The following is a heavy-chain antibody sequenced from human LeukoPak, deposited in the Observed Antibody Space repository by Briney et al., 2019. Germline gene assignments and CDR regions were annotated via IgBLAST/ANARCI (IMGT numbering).Heavy chain of an antibody. CDR2: ITGNGGST. J-gene: IGHJ4*02. Sequence: GGSLRLSCAGSGFTFRNHAMTWIRQAPGKGLEWVSTITGNGGSTYYADSVKGRFTISRSNAKNTVYLQMNRLRSEDTAVYYCAKAPRKTVAGLSGSDFWGQGTRVTVSS. CDR3: AKAPRKTVAGLSGSDF. V-gene: IGHV3-23*01. D-gene: IGHD6-19*01. CDR1: GFTFRNHA.